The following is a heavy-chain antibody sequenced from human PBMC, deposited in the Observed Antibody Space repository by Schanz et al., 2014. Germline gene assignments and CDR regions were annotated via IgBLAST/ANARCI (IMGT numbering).Heavy chain of an antibody. CDR3: ARRNFYDKSAAFDY. Sequence: EVQLVESGGGLVKPGGSLRLSCAASGFTFSIYGMSWVRQAPGKGLEWVGHSRNKGHSYTSEYAASVKGRFTISRDESESSLYLQMDSLKTEDTAVYYCARRNFYDKSAAFDYWGQGSLVTVSS. V-gene: IGHV3-72*01. D-gene: IGHD3-9*01. CDR2: SRNKGHSYTS. J-gene: IGHJ4*02. CDR1: GFTFSIYG.